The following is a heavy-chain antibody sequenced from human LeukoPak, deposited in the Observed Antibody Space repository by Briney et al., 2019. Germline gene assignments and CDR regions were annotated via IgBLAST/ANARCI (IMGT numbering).Heavy chain of an antibody. Sequence: ASVKVSCRASGYTFTSHGISWVRQAPGQGLEWMGWISAYNGNTNYAQRLQGRVTMTTDTSTSTAYMELRSLRSDNTAVYYCARLGYCSGGSCLYYYYYGMDVWGQGTTVTVSS. CDR1: GYTFTSHG. D-gene: IGHD2-15*01. CDR3: ARLGYCSGGSCLYYYYYGMDV. J-gene: IGHJ6*02. CDR2: ISAYNGNT. V-gene: IGHV1-18*01.